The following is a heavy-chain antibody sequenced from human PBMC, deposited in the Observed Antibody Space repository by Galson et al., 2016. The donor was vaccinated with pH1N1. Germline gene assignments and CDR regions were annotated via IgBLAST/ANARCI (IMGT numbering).Heavy chain of an antibody. D-gene: IGHD1-26*01. CDR3: AKDGHYSGSYLRAQHFQH. V-gene: IGHV3-9*01. Sequence: SLRLSCAASGFTFDDYAMHWVSGISWNSATIDYADSVKGRFTISRDNAKNSLYLQMNSLRPEDTALYYCAKDGHYSGSYLRAQHFQHWGQGTLVTVSS. J-gene: IGHJ1*01. CDR1: GFTFDDYA. CDR2: ISWNSATI.